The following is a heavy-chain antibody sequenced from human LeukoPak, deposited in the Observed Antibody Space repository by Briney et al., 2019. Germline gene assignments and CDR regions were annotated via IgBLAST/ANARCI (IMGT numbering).Heavy chain of an antibody. CDR2: IRYDGSNK. D-gene: IGHD3-16*01. CDR3: AKGAITELFLFDY. J-gene: IGHJ4*02. Sequence: GGSLRLSCAASGFTFSSYGMHWVRQAPGKGLEWVAFIRYDGSNKYYADSVKGRFTISRDNSKNTLYLQMNSLRAEDTAVYYCAKGAITELFLFDYWGQGTLVTVSS. CDR1: GFTFSSYG. V-gene: IGHV3-30*02.